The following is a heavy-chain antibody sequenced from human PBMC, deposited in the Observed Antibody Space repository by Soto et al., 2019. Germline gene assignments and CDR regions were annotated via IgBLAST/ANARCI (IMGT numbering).Heavy chain of an antibody. CDR2: IDYRGNI. V-gene: IGHV4-39*01. CDR1: GGSITSTSYY. Sequence: QLHLQESGPGLVEPSSTLSLTCAVSGGSITSTSYYWGWIRQPPGEVLEWIGSIDYRGNIYYNSALKYRVTISIDTSKNPFSLNLNSVTAADSAVYHCARVAALVGAARYWYFDLWGRGTLVSV. J-gene: IGHJ2*01. CDR3: ARVAALVGAARYWYFDL. D-gene: IGHD2-15*01.